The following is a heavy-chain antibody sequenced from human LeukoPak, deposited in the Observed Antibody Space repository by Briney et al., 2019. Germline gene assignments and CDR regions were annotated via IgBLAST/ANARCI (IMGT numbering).Heavy chain of an antibody. D-gene: IGHD7-27*01. CDR3: ASRKLGNDY. V-gene: IGHV4-59*02. CDR2: IYYTGT. CDR1: GGSVSDYY. Sequence: SGTLSLTCTVSGGSVSDYYWSWIRQSPGKGLEWIGYIYYTGTSYNPSLKSRVTISADTSKNQFSLNLSSVTAADTAVYYCASRKLGNDYWGQGTLVTVSS. J-gene: IGHJ4*02.